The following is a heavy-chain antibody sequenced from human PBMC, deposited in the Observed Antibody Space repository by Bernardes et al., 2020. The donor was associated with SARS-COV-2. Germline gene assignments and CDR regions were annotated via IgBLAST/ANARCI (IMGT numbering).Heavy chain of an antibody. CDR3: ARSPEAGTVDY. Sequence: GGSLRLSCAASGFTFRSYWMSWVRQAPGKGLEWVANINQDGSAQYYVDSVRGRFTISRDNAENSLFVQMNSLRAEDTAIYYCARSPEAGTVDYWGQGTLVTVSS. D-gene: IGHD6-13*01. CDR1: GFTFRSYW. J-gene: IGHJ4*02. V-gene: IGHV3-7*03. CDR2: INQDGSAQ.